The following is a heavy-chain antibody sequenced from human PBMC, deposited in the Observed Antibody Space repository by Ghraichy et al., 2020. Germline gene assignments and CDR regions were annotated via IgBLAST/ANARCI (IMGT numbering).Heavy chain of an antibody. CDR2: ISGAGGIT. Sequence: GGSLRLSCAASGFTFSSYAITWVRQAPGEGLEWVSAISGAGGITFYADSVKGRFTISRDNSRSTVYLQMNSLRAEDTAVYYCAKRKGYDSNPCYGLDVWGQGTTVTVSS. J-gene: IGHJ6*02. D-gene: IGHD5-12*01. V-gene: IGHV3-23*01. CDR3: AKRKGYDSNPCYGLDV. CDR1: GFTFSSYA.